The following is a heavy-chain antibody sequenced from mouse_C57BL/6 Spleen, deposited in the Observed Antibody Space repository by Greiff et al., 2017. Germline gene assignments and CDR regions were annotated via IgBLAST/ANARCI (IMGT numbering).Heavy chain of an antibody. CDR3: AKGAYYGSSYEGFAY. CDR1: GYTFTSYW. V-gene: IGHV1-55*01. D-gene: IGHD1-1*01. CDR2: IYPGSGST. J-gene: IGHJ3*01. Sequence: VQLQQPGAELVKPGASVKMSCKASGYTFTSYWITWVKQRPGQGLEWIGDIYPGSGSTNYNEKFKSKATLTVDTSSSTAYMQLSSLTSEDSAVYYCAKGAYYGSSYEGFAYWGQGTLVTVSA.